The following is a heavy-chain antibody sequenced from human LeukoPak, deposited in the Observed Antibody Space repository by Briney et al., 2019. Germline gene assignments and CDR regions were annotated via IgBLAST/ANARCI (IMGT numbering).Heavy chain of an antibody. CDR2: ISSSSNYI. D-gene: IGHD3-9*01. V-gene: IGHV3-21*01. CDR1: GFTFSSFS. Sequence: GGSLRLSCAASGFTFSSFSMNWVRQAPGKGLEWVSFISSSSNYIYYADSVQGRFTISRDNAKNSLYLQMDSLRAEDTAVYYCAGSIRYFDPYYFDYWGQGTLVTVSS. J-gene: IGHJ4*02. CDR3: AGSIRYFDPYYFDY.